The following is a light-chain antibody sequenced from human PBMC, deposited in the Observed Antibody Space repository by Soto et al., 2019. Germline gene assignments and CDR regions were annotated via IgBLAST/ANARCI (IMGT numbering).Light chain of an antibody. Sequence: DIQMTQSPSSLSASVGDRVSITCRASQDITNYLSWYQSKPGKAPKLLIFAATRVQSGVPSRFSGRGSGSEFTLIISSLQREDFATYFCQQSYSIPLTFGQGTRLEIK. CDR3: QQSYSIPLT. CDR2: AAT. CDR1: QDITNY. V-gene: IGKV1-39*01. J-gene: IGKJ5*01.